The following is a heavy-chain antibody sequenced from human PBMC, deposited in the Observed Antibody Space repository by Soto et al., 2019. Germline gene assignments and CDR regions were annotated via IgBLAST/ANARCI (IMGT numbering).Heavy chain of an antibody. Sequence: LSLTCNVSGGSISNIYCNWLRQTPGKGPEWIGRIRNKENGYTIEYAESVKDRFIISRDNLENSLHLQMTSLRAEDTAVYYCVREPQLTSVTAFDYWGQGPLVTVAS. CDR1: GGSISNIY. CDR3: VREPQLTSVTAFDY. CDR2: IRNKENGYTI. J-gene: IGHJ4*02. D-gene: IGHD4-17*01. V-gene: IGHV3-72*01.